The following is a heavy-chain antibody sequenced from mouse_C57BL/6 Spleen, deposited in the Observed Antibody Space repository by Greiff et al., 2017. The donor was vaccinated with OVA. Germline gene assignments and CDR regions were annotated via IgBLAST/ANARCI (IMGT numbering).Heavy chain of an antibody. J-gene: IGHJ3*01. D-gene: IGHD2-5*01. Sequence: VHVKQSGPELVKPGASVKMSCKASGYTFTDYNMHWVKQSHGKSLEWIGYINPNNGGTSYNQKFKGKATLTVNKSSSTAYMELRSLTSEDSAVYYCARTSYYSNYVAWFAYWGQGTLVTVSA. CDR1: GYTFTDYN. CDR2: INPNNGGT. V-gene: IGHV1-22*01. CDR3: ARTSYYSNYVAWFAY.